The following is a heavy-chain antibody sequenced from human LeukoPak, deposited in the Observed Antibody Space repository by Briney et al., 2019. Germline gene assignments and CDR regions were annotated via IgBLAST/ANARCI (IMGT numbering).Heavy chain of an antibody. CDR1: GYTLTELS. D-gene: IGHD5-18*01. J-gene: IGHJ5*02. Sequence: ASVTVSCKVSGYTLTELSMHWVRQAPGKGVEWMGGFDPEDGETIYAQKFQGRVTMTEDTSTDTAYMELSSLRSEDTAVYYCATAYTAMVPHRFDPWGQGTLVTVSS. CDR2: FDPEDGET. V-gene: IGHV1-24*01. CDR3: ATAYTAMVPHRFDP.